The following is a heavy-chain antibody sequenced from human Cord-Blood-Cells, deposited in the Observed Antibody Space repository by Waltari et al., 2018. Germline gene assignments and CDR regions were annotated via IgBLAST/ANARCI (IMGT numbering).Heavy chain of an antibody. V-gene: IGHV1-2*02. CDR1: GYTFTGYY. J-gene: IGHJ4*02. D-gene: IGHD2-2*02. CDR2: INPNSGGT. CDR3: ARGYCSSTSCYTDY. Sequence: PGASVKVSCKASGYTFTGYYMHWVRQAPGQGLEWMGWINPNSGGTNYAQKFQGRVTMTRDTSISTAYMELSRLRSDDTAVYYCARGYCSSTSCYTDYWGQGTLVTVSS.